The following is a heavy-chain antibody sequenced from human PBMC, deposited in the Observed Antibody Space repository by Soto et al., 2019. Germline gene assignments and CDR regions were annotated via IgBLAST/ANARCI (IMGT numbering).Heavy chain of an antibody. V-gene: IGHV3-23*01. J-gene: IGHJ4*02. CDR3: AKTETFNGYYNAFDY. D-gene: IGHD3-9*01. Sequence: SLRLSCAASGFSFAGYALTWVRQAPGKGLEWVAAVSGGGGSTYYADSVKGRFAISRDNSKSTVFLQMNSLTAGDTALYYCAKTETFNGYYNAFDYWGQGTRVTVSS. CDR1: GFSFAGYA. CDR2: VSGGGGST.